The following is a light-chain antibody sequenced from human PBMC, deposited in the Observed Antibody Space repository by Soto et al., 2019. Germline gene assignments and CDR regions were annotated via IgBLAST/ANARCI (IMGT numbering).Light chain of an antibody. Sequence: TVLTQSPATLSLSPGERATLSCKASQSIGTSLGWFQQKPGQAPRLLIDDAFNRATGIPARFTGSGSGSDFTLTISSLEPEDFGVYYCRQRYNWPLSVGGGTKVEIK. CDR1: QSIGTS. V-gene: IGKV3-11*01. J-gene: IGKJ4*01. CDR3: RQRYNWPLS. CDR2: DAF.